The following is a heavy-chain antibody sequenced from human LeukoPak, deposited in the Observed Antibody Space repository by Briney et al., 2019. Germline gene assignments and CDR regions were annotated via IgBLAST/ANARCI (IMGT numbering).Heavy chain of an antibody. CDR2: ISSSSSYI. J-gene: IGHJ4*02. Sequence: GGSLILSCAASGFTFSSYSMNWVRQAPGKGLEWVSSISSSSSYIYYADSVKGRFTISRDNAKNSLYLQMNSLRAEDTAVYYCARVPISPQTHHFDYWGQGTLVTVSS. CDR3: ARVPISPQTHHFDY. CDR1: GFTFSSYS. D-gene: IGHD2/OR15-2a*01. V-gene: IGHV3-21*01.